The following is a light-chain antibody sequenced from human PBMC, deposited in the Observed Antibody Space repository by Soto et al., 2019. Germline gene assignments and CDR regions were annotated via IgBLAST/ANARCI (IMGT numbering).Light chain of an antibody. Sequence: QSALIQPPSASGTPGQRVTISCSGRNSNIGSNTVRWYHQVPGTAPKVVIYSSDQRPSGVPDRLSASKSGTSASLAISGLQSADEGDYYCVAWDDRLNGWVFGGGTKVTVL. J-gene: IGLJ3*02. V-gene: IGLV1-44*01. CDR3: VAWDDRLNGWV. CDR1: NSNIGSNT. CDR2: SSD.